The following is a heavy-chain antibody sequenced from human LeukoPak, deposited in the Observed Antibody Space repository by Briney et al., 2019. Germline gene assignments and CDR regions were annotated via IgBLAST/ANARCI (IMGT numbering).Heavy chain of an antibody. CDR1: GYTFTSYD. V-gene: IGHV1-8*03. D-gene: IGHD3-22*01. CDR2: MNPNSGNT. CDR3: ASDLDSSGYYYGY. J-gene: IGHJ4*02. Sequence: ASVKVSCKASGYTFTSYDINWVRQATGQGLEWMGWMNPNSGNTGYAQKFQGRVTITRNTSISTAYMELSSLRSEDTAVYYCASDLDSSGYYYGYWGQGTLVTVSS.